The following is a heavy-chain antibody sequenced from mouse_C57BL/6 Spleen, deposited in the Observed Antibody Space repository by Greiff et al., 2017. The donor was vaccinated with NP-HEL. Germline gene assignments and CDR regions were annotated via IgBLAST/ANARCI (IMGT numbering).Heavy chain of an antibody. Sequence: VQLQQSGAELVRPGTSVKVSCKASGYAFTNYLIEWVKQRPGQGLEWIGLINPGSGGTNYNEKFKGKATLTADKSSSTAYMQLSSLTSEDSAVYFCARWTLPYYFDYWGQGTTLTVSS. CDR1: GYAFTNYL. CDR2: INPGSGGT. CDR3: ARWTLPYYFDY. V-gene: IGHV1-54*01. J-gene: IGHJ2*01.